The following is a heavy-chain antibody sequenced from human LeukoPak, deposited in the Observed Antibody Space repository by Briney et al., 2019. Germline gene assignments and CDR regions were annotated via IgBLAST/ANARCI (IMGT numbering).Heavy chain of an antibody. V-gene: IGHV1-8*01. CDR1: GYTFTSYD. D-gene: IGHD6-13*01. Sequence: ASVKVSCKASGYTFTSYDINWVRQATGQGLEWMGWMNPNSGNTGYAQKFQGRVTMTTDTSTSTAYMELRSLRSDDTAVYYCARDLEQQLVIFDYWGQGTLVTVSS. J-gene: IGHJ4*02. CDR3: ARDLEQQLVIFDY. CDR2: MNPNSGNT.